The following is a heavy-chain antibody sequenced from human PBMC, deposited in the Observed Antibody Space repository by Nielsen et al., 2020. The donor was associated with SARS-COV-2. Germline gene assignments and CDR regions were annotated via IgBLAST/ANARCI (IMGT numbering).Heavy chain of an antibody. Sequence: SETLSLTCTVSGGSINSGDYYWSWIRQPPGKGLEWIGYIYYSGSTYYNPSLKSRVTISVDTSKNQFSLKLSSVTATDTAVYYCARAQRAGRDYYDSSGEGGDIWGQGTMVTVSS. D-gene: IGHD3-22*01. J-gene: IGHJ3*02. CDR3: ARAQRAGRDYYDSSGEGGDI. CDR1: GGSINSGDYY. CDR2: IYYSGST. V-gene: IGHV4-30-4*01.